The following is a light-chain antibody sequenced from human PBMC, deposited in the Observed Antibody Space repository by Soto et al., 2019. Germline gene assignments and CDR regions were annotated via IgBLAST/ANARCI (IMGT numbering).Light chain of an antibody. CDR1: QSISDW. CDR3: QQYNSYSWT. CDR2: DAS. V-gene: IGKV1-5*01. Sequence: DIQMTQSPSTXSASVGDRVTITCRASQSISDWLAWYQQKPGKAPKLLIFDASSLESGVPSRFSGSGSGTEFTLTISSLQPDDFATYYCQQYNSYSWTVGQGTKVDIK. J-gene: IGKJ1*01.